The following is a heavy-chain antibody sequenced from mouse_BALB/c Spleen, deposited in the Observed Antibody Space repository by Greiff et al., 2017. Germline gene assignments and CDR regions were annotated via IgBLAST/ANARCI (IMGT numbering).Heavy chain of an antibody. J-gene: IGHJ2*01. CDR2: ISDGGSYT. CDR1: GFTFSDYY. D-gene: IGHD1-1*01. Sequence: EVNVVESGGGLVKPGGSLKLSCAASGFTFSDYYMSWVRQTPEKRLEWVATISDGGSYTYYPDSVKGRFTISRDNAKNNLYLQMSSLKSEDTAMYYCARGIITTAPYFDYWGQGTTLTVSS. CDR3: ARGIITTAPYFDY. V-gene: IGHV5-4*02.